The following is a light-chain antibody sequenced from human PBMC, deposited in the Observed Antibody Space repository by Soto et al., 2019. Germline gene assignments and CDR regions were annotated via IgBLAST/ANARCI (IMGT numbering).Light chain of an antibody. J-gene: IGKJ1*01. Sequence: EILFTQSPGTLSSSPGERATLSCRTSQSVGNNYLAWYQQKPGKAPRLLIYGASSRATGIPDRFSGSGSGTDFTLSISRLEPEDSAVYYCQQYSSLWTFGQGTKVDIK. CDR1: QSVGNNY. CDR3: QQYSSLWT. V-gene: IGKV3-20*01. CDR2: GAS.